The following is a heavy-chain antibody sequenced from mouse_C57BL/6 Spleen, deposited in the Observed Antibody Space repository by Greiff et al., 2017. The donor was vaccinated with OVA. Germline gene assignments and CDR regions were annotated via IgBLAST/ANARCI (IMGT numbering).Heavy chain of an antibody. Sequence: QVQLQQPGAELVKPGASVKLSCKASGYTFTSYWMHWVKQRPGQGLEWIGMIHPNSGSTNYNEKFKSKATLTVDKSSSTAYMQLSSLTSEDSAVYYCANYYGSSYEPYFDVWGTGTTVTVSS. D-gene: IGHD1-1*01. CDR2: IHPNSGST. CDR1: GYTFTSYW. V-gene: IGHV1-64*01. CDR3: ANYYGSSYEPYFDV. J-gene: IGHJ1*03.